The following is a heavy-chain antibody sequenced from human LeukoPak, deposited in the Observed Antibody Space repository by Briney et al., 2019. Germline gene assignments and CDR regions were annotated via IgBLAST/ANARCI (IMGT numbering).Heavy chain of an antibody. CDR1: GGSFSGYY. CDR3: ARGGKYQLLSRYYYGMDV. D-gene: IGHD2-2*01. J-gene: IGHJ6*02. Sequence: SETLSLTCAVYGGSFSGYYWSWIRQPPGKGLEWIGEISHSGSTNYNPSLKSRVTISVDTSKNQFSLKLSSVTAADTAVYYCARGGKYQLLSRYYYGMDVWGQGTTVTVSS. CDR2: ISHSGST. V-gene: IGHV4-34*01.